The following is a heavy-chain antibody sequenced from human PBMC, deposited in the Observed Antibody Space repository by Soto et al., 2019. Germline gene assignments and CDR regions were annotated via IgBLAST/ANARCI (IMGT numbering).Heavy chain of an antibody. V-gene: IGHV3-74*01. J-gene: IGHJ4*02. Sequence: PGGSLRLSCAASGFTLSSYWMHWARQVPGKGLMWVSRINSDGSRTNYADSVKGRFTISRDNAKNTLYLQMSYLRAEDTAVYYCARDIGNYDRYYLDYWGQGTLVTVS. CDR3: ARDIGNYDRYYLDY. CDR2: INSDGSRT. D-gene: IGHD1-7*01. CDR1: GFTLSSYW.